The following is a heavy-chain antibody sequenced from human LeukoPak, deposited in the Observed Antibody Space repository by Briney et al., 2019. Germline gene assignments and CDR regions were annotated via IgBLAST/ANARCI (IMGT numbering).Heavy chain of an antibody. CDR1: GYTYTGYY. J-gene: IGHJ4*02. D-gene: IGHD3-10*01. Sequence: ASVKVSCKASGYTYTGYYMHWLRQAPGQGLEWMGRINPNSGGTNHAQKFQGRVTMTRDTSISTAYMELSRLRSDDKAVYYCARDSYGSGSYYNAPSFDYWGQGTLVTVSS. CDR3: ARDSYGSGSYYNAPSFDY. CDR2: INPNSGGT. V-gene: IGHV1-2*06.